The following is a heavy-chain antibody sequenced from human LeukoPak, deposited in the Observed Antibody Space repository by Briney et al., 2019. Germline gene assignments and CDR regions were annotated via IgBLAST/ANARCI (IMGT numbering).Heavy chain of an antibody. Sequence: GGSLRLSCAASGFTFDDYTMHWVRQAPGKGLEWVSLISWDGGSTYYADSVKGRFTISRDNSKNSLYLQMNSLRTEDTALYYCAALAARGYYYMDVWGKGTTVTVSS. J-gene: IGHJ6*03. CDR2: ISWDGGST. CDR1: GFTFDDYT. D-gene: IGHD6-6*01. CDR3: AALAARGYYYMDV. V-gene: IGHV3-43*01.